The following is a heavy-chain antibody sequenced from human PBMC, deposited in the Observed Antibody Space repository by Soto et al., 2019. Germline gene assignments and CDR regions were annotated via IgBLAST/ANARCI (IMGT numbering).Heavy chain of an antibody. CDR1: GDRFTSYW. J-gene: IGHJ6*02. CDR3: ARHLVARATVTSYYYYGVDV. CDR2: IYPGDSDT. Sequence: GESLKISCKGSGDRFTSYWIGWVRQTPGKGLEWMGIIYPGDSDTTYSPSFQGQVTISADKSISTAYLQWSSLKASDTAIYYCARHLVARATVTSYYYYGVDVWGQGTTVTVSS. D-gene: IGHD4-17*01. V-gene: IGHV5-51*01.